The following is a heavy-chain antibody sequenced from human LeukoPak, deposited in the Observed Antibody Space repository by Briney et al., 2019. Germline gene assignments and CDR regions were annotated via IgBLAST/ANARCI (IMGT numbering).Heavy chain of an antibody. V-gene: IGHV4-59*01. CDR2: IYYSGST. D-gene: IGHD5-18*01. CDR3: ARVIGYSYGAFDY. CDR1: GGSISSYY. J-gene: IGHJ4*02. Sequence: SKTLSLTCTVSGGSISSYYWTWIRQPPGKGLEWIGYIYYSGSTNYNPSLKSRVTISVDTSKNQFSLKLSSVTAADTAVYYCARVIGYSYGAFDYWGQGTLVTVSS.